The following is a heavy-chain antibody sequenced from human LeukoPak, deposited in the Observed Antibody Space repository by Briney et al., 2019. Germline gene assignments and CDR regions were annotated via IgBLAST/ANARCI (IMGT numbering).Heavy chain of an antibody. V-gene: IGHV5-51*01. CDR2: IYPGDSDT. J-gene: IGHJ4*02. Sequence: GESLKISCKGSGYSFTSYWIGWVRPMPGKGLEWMGIIYPGDSDTRYSPSFQGQVTISADKSISTAYLQWSSLKASDTAMYYCATLYSSSWYVFDYWGQGTLVTVSS. CDR1: GYSFTSYW. CDR3: ATLYSSSWYVFDY. D-gene: IGHD6-13*01.